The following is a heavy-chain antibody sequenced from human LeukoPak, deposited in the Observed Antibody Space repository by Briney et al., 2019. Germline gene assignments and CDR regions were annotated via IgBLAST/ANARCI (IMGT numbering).Heavy chain of an antibody. CDR3: ARERRAGIQLWTTRYYFDY. CDR2: TYYRSKWYN. D-gene: IGHD5-18*01. J-gene: IGHJ4*02. V-gene: IGHV6-1*01. Sequence: SQTLSLTCAISGDIVSSNSAAWNWIRQSPSRGLEWLGRTYYRSKWYNDYAVSVKSRITINPDTSKNQFSLQLNSVTPEDTAVYYCARERRAGIQLWTTRYYFDYWGQGTLVTVSS. CDR1: GDIVSSNSAA.